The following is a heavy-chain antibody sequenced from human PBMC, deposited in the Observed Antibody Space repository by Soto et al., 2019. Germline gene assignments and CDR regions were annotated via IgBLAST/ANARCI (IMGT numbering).Heavy chain of an antibody. V-gene: IGHV1-69*13. Sequence: GASGKVSSKACGGTFSKSAISWVRQAPGQGLEWMGGIIPIFGTANYAQKFQGRVTITADESTSTAYMELSSLRSEDTAVYYCARLGGYSYGYYFDYWGQGTLVTVSS. D-gene: IGHD5-18*01. CDR3: ARLGGYSYGYYFDY. CDR2: IIPIFGTA. J-gene: IGHJ4*02. CDR1: GGTFSKSA.